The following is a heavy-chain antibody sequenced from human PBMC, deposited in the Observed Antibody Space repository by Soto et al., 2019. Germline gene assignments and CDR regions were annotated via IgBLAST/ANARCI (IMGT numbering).Heavy chain of an antibody. Sequence: EEQLLESGGGLVQPGGSLRLSCAASGFTFSNYAMSWVRHAPGKGLEGVSAMSGGGGSPSYADSVKGRFTISRDNSKNTMYLEMNSLRAEDTAVYYCTKLRTITTGASDCWGQGTLVTVSS. V-gene: IGHV3-23*01. CDR3: TKLRTITTGASDC. J-gene: IGHJ4*02. D-gene: IGHD1-1*01. CDR1: GFTFSNYA. CDR2: MSGGGGSP.